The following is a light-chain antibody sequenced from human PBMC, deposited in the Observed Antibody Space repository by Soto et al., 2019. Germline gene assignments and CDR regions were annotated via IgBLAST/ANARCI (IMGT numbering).Light chain of an antibody. Sequence: ILLAKAPGTLSLSPWDRATLSCRAIQRFSARYLAWYHQKPGQAPRLLIFGASDRATGIPDRFSGSGSGTDFTLTIDRLEPEDFAVYYCQHCQPYGDSPPLTFGGGTKVAIK. J-gene: IGKJ4*01. V-gene: IGKV3-20*01. CDR2: GAS. CDR3: QHCQPYGDSPPLT. CDR1: QRFSARY.